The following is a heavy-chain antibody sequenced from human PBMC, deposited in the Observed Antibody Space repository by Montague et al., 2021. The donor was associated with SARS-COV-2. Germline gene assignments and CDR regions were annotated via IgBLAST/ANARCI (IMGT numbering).Heavy chain of an antibody. CDR1: GFPFSSNW. J-gene: IGHJ6*02. Sequence: SLRLSFAASGFPFSSNWMSWVRQAPGKGLEWVANIKPDRSAGYYVDSVKGRFTISRGNAKNSLYLQMNSLRAEDMAVYYCAKGSVWGQGTTVTVSS. V-gene: IGHV3-7*01. CDR3: AKGSV. CDR2: IKPDRSAG.